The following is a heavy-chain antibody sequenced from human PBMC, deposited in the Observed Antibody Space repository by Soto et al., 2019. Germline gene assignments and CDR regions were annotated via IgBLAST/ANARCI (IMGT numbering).Heavy chain of an antibody. Sequence: SETLSLTCTISGGSMNSGDYYWSWIRQPPGKGLEWIGYTHNSGSTNYNPSLKSRVTISVDTSKNQVSLKLSSVTAADTAVYYCARVVGDGYNSNAFDYWGQGTLVTVSS. D-gene: IGHD1-1*01. J-gene: IGHJ4*02. CDR1: GGSMNSGDYY. CDR3: ARVVGDGYNSNAFDY. V-gene: IGHV4-61*08. CDR2: THNSGST.